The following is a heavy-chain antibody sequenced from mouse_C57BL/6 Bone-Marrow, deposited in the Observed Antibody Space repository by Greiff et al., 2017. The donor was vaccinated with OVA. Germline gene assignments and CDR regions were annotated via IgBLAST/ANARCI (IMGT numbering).Heavy chain of an antibody. V-gene: IGHV1-81*01. CDR1: GYTFTSYG. Sequence: QVQLQQSGAELARPGASVKLSCKASGYTFTSYGISWVKQRTGQGLEWIGEIYPRSGNTYYNEKFKGKATLTADKSSSTAYMELRSLTSEDSAVYFCARTTVVASYYYAMDYWGQGTSVTVSS. D-gene: IGHD1-1*01. J-gene: IGHJ4*01. CDR3: ARTTVVASYYYAMDY. CDR2: IYPRSGNT.